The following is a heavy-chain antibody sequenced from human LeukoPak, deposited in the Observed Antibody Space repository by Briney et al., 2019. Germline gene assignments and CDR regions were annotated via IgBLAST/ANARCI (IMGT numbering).Heavy chain of an antibody. CDR2: ISYDGSNK. Sequence: GGSLRLSCAASGFTFRSYGMHGVRQAPGKGLEGGAVISYDGSNKYYADSVKGRFTITRDNPKNTLYLQMNSLSADDTALYYCAKDNVRDFHSCPPDYWGQPTLVTV. CDR3: AKDNVRDFHSCPPDY. D-gene: IGHD3-9*01. CDR1: GFTFRSYG. J-gene: IGHJ4*02. V-gene: IGHV3-30*18.